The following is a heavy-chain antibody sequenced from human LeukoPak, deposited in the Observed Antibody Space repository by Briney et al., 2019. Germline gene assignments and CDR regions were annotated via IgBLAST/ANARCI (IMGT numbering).Heavy chain of an antibody. CDR1: GGSFSGYY. CDR3: ASRITMVRGVIPPRY. Sequence: SETLSLTCAVYGGSFSGYYWSWIRQPPGKGLEWIGEINHSGSTNYNPSLKSRVTISVDTSKNQFSLKLSSVTAADTAVYYCASRITMVRGVIPPRYWCQGTLVTVSS. V-gene: IGHV4-34*01. D-gene: IGHD3-10*01. J-gene: IGHJ4*02. CDR2: INHSGST.